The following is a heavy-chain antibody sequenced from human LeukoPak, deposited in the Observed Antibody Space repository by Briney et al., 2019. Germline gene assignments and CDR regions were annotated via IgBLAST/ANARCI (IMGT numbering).Heavy chain of an antibody. Sequence: ASVKVSRKASGYTFTGYYMHWVRQAPGQGLEWMGWINPNSGGTNYAQKFQGRVTMTRDTSISTAYMELSRLRSDDTAVYYCARGTGGYSGYDYGYFDYWGQGTLVTVSS. V-gene: IGHV1-2*02. CDR1: GYTFTGYY. D-gene: IGHD5-12*01. CDR3: ARGTGGYSGYDYGYFDY. J-gene: IGHJ4*02. CDR2: INPNSGGT.